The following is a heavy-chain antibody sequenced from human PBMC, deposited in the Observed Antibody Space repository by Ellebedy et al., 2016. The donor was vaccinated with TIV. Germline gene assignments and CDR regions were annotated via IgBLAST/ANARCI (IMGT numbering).Heavy chain of an antibody. CDR2: ISSSSSTI. Sequence: GGSLRLSCVASGFRLSGFSMNWVRQAPGKGLEWVSYISSSSSTIYSADSLKGRFTVSRDNAKNSLYLQINTLRAEDTAVYYCARRAGDGDSLDYWGQGTLVTVSS. J-gene: IGHJ4*02. CDR1: GFRLSGFS. V-gene: IGHV3-48*04. D-gene: IGHD7-27*01. CDR3: ARRAGDGDSLDY.